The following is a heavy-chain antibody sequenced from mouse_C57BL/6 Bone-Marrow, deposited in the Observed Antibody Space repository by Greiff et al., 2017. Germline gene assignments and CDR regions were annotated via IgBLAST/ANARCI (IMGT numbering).Heavy chain of an antibody. CDR3: ARHYGSSYVFFDV. Sequence: QVQLQQPGAELVMPGASVKLSCKASGYTFTSYWMHWVKQRPGQGLEWIGEIDPSDSYTNYNQKFKGKSTLTVDKSSSTAYMQLSSLTSEDSAVYYWARHYGSSYVFFDVWGTGTTVTVSS. J-gene: IGHJ1*03. CDR1: GYTFTSYW. D-gene: IGHD1-1*01. CDR2: IDPSDSYT. V-gene: IGHV1-69*01.